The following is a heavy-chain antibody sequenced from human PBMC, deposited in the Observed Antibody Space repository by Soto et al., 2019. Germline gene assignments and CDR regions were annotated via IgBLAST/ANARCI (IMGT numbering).Heavy chain of an antibody. Sequence: PSETLSLTCAVYGGSFSGYYWSWIRQPPGKGLELIGEINHSGSTNYNPSLKSRVTISVDTSKNQFSLKLSSVTAADTAVYYCARGLVGYSSSNWFDPWGQGTLVTVSS. D-gene: IGHD6-13*01. CDR1: GGSFSGYY. J-gene: IGHJ5*02. V-gene: IGHV4-34*01. CDR2: INHSGST. CDR3: ARGLVGYSSSNWFDP.